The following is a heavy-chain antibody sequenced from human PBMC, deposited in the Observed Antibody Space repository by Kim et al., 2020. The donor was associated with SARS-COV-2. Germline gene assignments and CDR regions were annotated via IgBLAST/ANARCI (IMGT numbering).Heavy chain of an antibody. Sequence: ASVKVSCKVSGYTLTELSMHWVRQAPGKGLEWMGGFDPEDGETIYAQKFQGRLTMTEDTPTDTAYMELSSLRSEDTAVYYCATSCSITSCHWFDPWGQGTLVTVTS. V-gene: IGHV1-24*01. J-gene: IGHJ5*02. CDR3: ATSCSITSCHWFDP. CDR1: GYTLTELS. CDR2: FDPEDGET. D-gene: IGHD2-2*01.